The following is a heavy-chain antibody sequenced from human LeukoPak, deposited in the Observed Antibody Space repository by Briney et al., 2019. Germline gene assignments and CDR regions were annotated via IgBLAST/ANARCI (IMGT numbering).Heavy chain of an antibody. V-gene: IGHV4-39*07. CDR3: TRWQTGTTWDY. D-gene: IGHD1-14*01. Sequence: PSETLSLACTVSGDSIINSIFYWGWIRQPPGKGLDRIVTLSHSGSSYYNPSLKSGVTISVVTSKSQCSLKLSSVTAADTAVYYCTRWQTGTTWDYWGQGTLVTVSS. J-gene: IGHJ4*02. CDR1: GDSIINSIFY. CDR2: LSHSGSS.